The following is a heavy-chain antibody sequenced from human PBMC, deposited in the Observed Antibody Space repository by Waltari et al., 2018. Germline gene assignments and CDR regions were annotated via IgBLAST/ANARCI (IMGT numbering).Heavy chain of an antibody. Sequence: QVQLVESGGGVVPPGRSRRLPCAESGFTFSSCGMHGVRQAPGKGLECVAGIWYDGSNKYYADSVKGRFTISRDNSKNTLYLQMNSLRAEDTAVYYCAKGKEYSSSWTPFDYWGQGTLVTVSS. J-gene: IGHJ4*02. CDR3: AKGKEYSSSWTPFDY. V-gene: IGHV3-33*06. CDR2: IWYDGSNK. D-gene: IGHD6-13*01. CDR1: GFTFSSCG.